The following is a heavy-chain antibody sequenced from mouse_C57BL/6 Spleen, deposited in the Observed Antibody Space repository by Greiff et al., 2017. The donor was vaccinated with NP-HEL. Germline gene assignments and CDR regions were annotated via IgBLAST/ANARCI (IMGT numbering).Heavy chain of an antibody. Sequence: QVQLQQSGPELVKPGASVKISCKASGYAFSSSWMNWVKQRPGKGLEWIGRIYPGDGDTNYNGKFKGKATLTADKSSSTAYMQLSSLTSEDSAVYFCARYWGNYEDYFDYWGQGTTLTVSS. CDR3: ARYWGNYEDYFDY. CDR2: IYPGDGDT. J-gene: IGHJ2*01. D-gene: IGHD2-1*01. V-gene: IGHV1-82*01. CDR1: GYAFSSSW.